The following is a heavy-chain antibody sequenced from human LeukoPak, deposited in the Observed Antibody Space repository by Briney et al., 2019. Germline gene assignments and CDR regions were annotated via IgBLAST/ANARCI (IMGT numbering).Heavy chain of an antibody. CDR2: ISYDGSNK. CDR1: GFTFSSYG. Sequence: PGGSLRLSCAASGFTFSSYGMHRVRQAPGKGLEWVAVISYDGSNKYYADSVKGRFTISRDNSKNTLYLQMNSLRAEDTAVYYCAKLVTTLDYWGQGTLVTVSS. V-gene: IGHV3-30*18. D-gene: IGHD4-17*01. CDR3: AKLVTTLDY. J-gene: IGHJ4*02.